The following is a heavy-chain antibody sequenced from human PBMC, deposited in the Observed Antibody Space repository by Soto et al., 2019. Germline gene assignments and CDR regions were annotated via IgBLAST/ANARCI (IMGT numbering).Heavy chain of an antibody. Sequence: PGGSLRLSCAASGFTFSSYAMHWVRQAPGKGLEWVAVISYDGSNKYYADSVKGRFTISRDNSKNTLYLQMNSLRAEDTAVYYCARDIEVSDSSSRNYYYYGMDVWGQGTTVTVSS. J-gene: IGHJ6*02. CDR2: ISYDGSNK. CDR3: ARDIEVSDSSSRNYYYYGMDV. V-gene: IGHV3-30-3*01. D-gene: IGHD6-6*01. CDR1: GFTFSSYA.